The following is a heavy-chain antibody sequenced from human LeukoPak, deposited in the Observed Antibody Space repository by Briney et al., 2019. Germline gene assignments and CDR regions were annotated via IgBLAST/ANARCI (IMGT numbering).Heavy chain of an antibody. D-gene: IGHD2-21*02. CDR1: GASISSDKW. CDR2: IHPSGRT. J-gene: IGHJ4*02. Sequence: SGTLSLTCVVSGASISSDKWWTWVRQTPGKGLEWIGEIHPSGRTNYKPSLKSRVSMSVDRSKNQFSLNMTSVTGADTAFYYCARGGDWKFDYWGQGALVTVSS. CDR3: ARGGDWKFDY. V-gene: IGHV4-4*02.